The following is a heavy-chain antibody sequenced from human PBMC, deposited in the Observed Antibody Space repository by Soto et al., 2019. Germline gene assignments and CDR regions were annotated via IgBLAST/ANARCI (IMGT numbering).Heavy chain of an antibody. D-gene: IGHD1-20*01. CDR3: ARSPRVTGTNPGYYGMDV. J-gene: IGHJ6*02. Sequence: PGESLKISCKGSGYSFTSYWISWVRQMPGKGLEWMGRIDPSDSYTNYSPSFQGHVTISADKSISTAYLQWSSLKASDTAMYYCARSPRVTGTNPGYYGMDVWGQGTTVTVSS. CDR2: IDPSDSYT. V-gene: IGHV5-10-1*01. CDR1: GYSFTSYW.